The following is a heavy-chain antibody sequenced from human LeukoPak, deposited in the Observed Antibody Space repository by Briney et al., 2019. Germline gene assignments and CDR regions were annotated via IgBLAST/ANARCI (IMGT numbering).Heavy chain of an antibody. J-gene: IGHJ4*02. Sequence: GSLRLSCAASGFTFSSYAMSWVRQAPGKGLEWVSAISGSGGSTYYADSVKGRFTISRDNSKNTPYLQMNSLRAEDTAVYYCAKPLDFWSGYSTYFDYWGQGTLVTVSS. CDR1: GFTFSSYA. D-gene: IGHD3-3*01. CDR3: AKPLDFWSGYSTYFDY. CDR2: ISGSGGST. V-gene: IGHV3-23*01.